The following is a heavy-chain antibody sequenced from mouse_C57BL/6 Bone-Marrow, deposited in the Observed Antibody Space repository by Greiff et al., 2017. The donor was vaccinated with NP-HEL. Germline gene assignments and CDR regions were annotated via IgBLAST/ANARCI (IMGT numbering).Heavy chain of an antibody. V-gene: IGHV1-50*01. Sequence: QVQLQQSGAELVKPGASVKLSCKASGYTFTSYWMQWVKQRPGQGLEWIGEIDPSDSYTNYNQKFKGKATLTVDTSSSTAYMQLSSLTSEDSAVYYCAKYGNFDYWGQGTTLTVSS. CDR1: GYTFTSYW. D-gene: IGHD2-1*01. CDR2: IDPSDSYT. CDR3: AKYGNFDY. J-gene: IGHJ2*01.